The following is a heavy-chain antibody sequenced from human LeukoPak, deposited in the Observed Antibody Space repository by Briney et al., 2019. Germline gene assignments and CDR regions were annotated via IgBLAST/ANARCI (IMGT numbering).Heavy chain of an antibody. CDR1: GYTFTSYG. D-gene: IGHD3-22*01. CDR3: ARDAPVRDYYDSSGYAY. Sequence: ASVKVSCKASGYTFTSYGISWVRQAPGQGLEWMGWISAYNGNTNYAQKLQGRVTMTTDTSTSTAYMELRSLRSDDTAVYYCARDAPVRDYYDSSGYAYWGQGTLVTLSS. J-gene: IGHJ4*02. CDR2: ISAYNGNT. V-gene: IGHV1-18*01.